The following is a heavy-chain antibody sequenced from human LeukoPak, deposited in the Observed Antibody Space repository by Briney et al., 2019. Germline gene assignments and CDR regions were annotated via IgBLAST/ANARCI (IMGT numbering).Heavy chain of an antibody. V-gene: IGHV4-34*01. D-gene: IGHD2-2*02. J-gene: IGHJ5*02. Sequence: PSETLSLTCAVYGGSFSGYYWSWIRQPPGKGLEWIGEINHSGSTNYNPSLKSRVTISVDTSKNQFSLKLSSVTAADTAVYYCARGRTYLVVPAAIAAAAGTAGRVYNWFDPWGQGTLVTVSS. CDR1: GGSFSGYY. CDR3: ARGRTYLVVPAAIAAAAGTAGRVYNWFDP. CDR2: INHSGST.